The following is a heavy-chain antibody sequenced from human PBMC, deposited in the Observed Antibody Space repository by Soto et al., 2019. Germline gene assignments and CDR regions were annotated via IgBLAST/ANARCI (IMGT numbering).Heavy chain of an antibody. CDR1: GDSVSSNSAA. CDR2: AYYRSQWYY. V-gene: IGHV6-1*01. Sequence: SQTLSLTCAISGDSVSSNSAAWNWIRQSLSRGLEWLGRAYYRSQWYYDSAVSVRSRITVIPDTSKNQFSLQLNSVTPEDTAVYYCPKKNGESRTYNGMDVWGQGNTVTVSS. CDR3: PKKNGESRTYNGMDV. D-gene: IGHD4-17*01. J-gene: IGHJ6*02.